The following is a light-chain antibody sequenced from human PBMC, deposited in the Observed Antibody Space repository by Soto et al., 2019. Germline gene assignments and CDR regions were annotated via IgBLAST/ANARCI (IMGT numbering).Light chain of an antibody. CDR1: SSDVVGYNY. Sequence: QSVLTQPASVSGSPGQSITISCTGTSSDVVGYNYVSWYQHHPGKAPKLIIYDVTNRPSGVSSPFSGSKSGNTASLTISGLQPEDEADYYCGSYTTRNTRPIVFVTGTKVTVL. CDR2: DVT. J-gene: IGLJ1*01. V-gene: IGLV2-14*03. CDR3: GSYTTRNTRPIV.